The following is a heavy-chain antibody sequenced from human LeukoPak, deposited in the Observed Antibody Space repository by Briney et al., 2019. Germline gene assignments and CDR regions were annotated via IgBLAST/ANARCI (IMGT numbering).Heavy chain of an antibody. CDR2: ISWDGGST. CDR1: GFTFDDYT. CDR3: AKDLRLGELEGTNWFDP. J-gene: IGHJ5*02. Sequence: PGGSLRLSRAASGFTFDDYTMHWVRQAPGKGLEWVSLISWDGGSTYYADSVKGRFTISRDNSKNSLYLQMNSLRTEDTALYYCAKDLRLGELEGTNWFDPWGQGTLVTVSS. D-gene: IGHD3-16*01. V-gene: IGHV3-43*01.